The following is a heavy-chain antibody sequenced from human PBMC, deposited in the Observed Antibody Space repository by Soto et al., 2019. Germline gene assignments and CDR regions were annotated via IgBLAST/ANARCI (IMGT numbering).Heavy chain of an antibody. D-gene: IGHD3-3*01. V-gene: IGHV1-18*01. CDR3: ARISQSDLWIGYYYFFDY. J-gene: IGHJ4*02. CDR1: GYTLTDYG. Sequence: ASGKVSCKASGYTLTDYGISWVRQAPGQGLQWMGWITAFNGNTKYAQQFQGRVTMTTDTSTSTAYMELRSLESDDTAVYYCARISQSDLWIGYYYFFDYWGQGTLVTVSS. CDR2: ITAFNGNT.